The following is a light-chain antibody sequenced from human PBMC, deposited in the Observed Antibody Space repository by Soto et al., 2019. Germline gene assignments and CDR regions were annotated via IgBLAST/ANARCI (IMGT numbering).Light chain of an antibody. CDR3: QQYGDLPWT. CDR1: QSVSSNY. Sequence: PGERATLSCRASQSVSSNYLAWYQQKPGQAPRLLIYGASSRATGIPDRFSGSGSGTDFTLTIDRLESEDFAVYFCQQYGDLPWTFGQGTKVDIK. V-gene: IGKV3-20*01. CDR2: GAS. J-gene: IGKJ1*01.